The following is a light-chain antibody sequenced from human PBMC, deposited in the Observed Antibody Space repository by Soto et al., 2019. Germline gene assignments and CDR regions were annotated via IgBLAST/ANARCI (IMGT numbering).Light chain of an antibody. Sequence: EVVMTQLPATLSVSPGERVSLSCRASQSVADKLAWYQQKPGQAPRLLIYAASSRAAGIPTRFSGSGSGTDFTLIICSLQPEDFAVYYCQQYDDWPPFTFGQGTRLDI. CDR1: QSVADK. CDR3: QQYDDWPPFT. J-gene: IGKJ2*01. CDR2: AAS. V-gene: IGKV3-15*01.